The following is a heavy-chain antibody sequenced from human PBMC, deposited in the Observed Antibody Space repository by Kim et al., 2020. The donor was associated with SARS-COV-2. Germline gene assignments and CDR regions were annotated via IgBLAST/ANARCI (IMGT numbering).Heavy chain of an antibody. V-gene: IGHV3-74*01. J-gene: IGHJ4*02. CDR3: ARGSGNFGDFDY. Sequence: TSADPVKGRYTISRNNARNRMYRQMNSLRAEDTAVYYCARGSGNFGDFDYWGQGTLVTVSS. D-gene: IGHD3-10*01.